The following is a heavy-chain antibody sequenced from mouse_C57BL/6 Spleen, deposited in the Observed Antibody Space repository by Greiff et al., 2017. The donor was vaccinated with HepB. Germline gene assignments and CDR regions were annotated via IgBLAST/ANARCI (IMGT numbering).Heavy chain of an antibody. D-gene: IGHD1-1*01. J-gene: IGHJ1*03. V-gene: IGHV1-4*01. Sequence: QVQLQQSGAELARPGASVKMSCKASGYTFTSYTMHWVTQRPGQGLEWIGYINPSSGYTKYNQKFKDKATLTADKSSSTAYMQLSSLTSEDSAVYYCARSDYGSSYVGWYFDVWGTGTTVTVSS. CDR3: ARSDYGSSYVGWYFDV. CDR1: GYTFTSYT. CDR2: INPSSGYT.